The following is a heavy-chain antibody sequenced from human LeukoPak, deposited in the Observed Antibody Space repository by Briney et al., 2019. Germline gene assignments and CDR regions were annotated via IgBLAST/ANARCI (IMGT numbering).Heavy chain of an antibody. CDR3: ARVRGYCSSTICYRYYFDY. Sequence: SETLSLTCTVSGYSISSGYYWGWIRQPPGKGLEWIGTIYHSGSTHYNPSLKSRVTISVDTSKNQFSLKLTSVTAADTAVYCCARVRGYCSSTICYRYYFDYWGQGTLVTVSS. CDR2: IYHSGST. J-gene: IGHJ4*02. CDR1: GYSISSGYY. D-gene: IGHD2-2*01. V-gene: IGHV4-38-2*02.